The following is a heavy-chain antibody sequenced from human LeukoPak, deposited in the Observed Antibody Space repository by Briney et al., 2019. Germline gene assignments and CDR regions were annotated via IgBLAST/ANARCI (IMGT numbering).Heavy chain of an antibody. Sequence: SETLSLTCVVYGGSFSGCYWSWIRQPPGKGLEWIGEINHSGSTNYNPSLKSRVTISVDTSKNQFSLKLSSVTAADTAVYYCARGVDCRLCRLSTPYYYYGMDVWGQGTTVTVSS. V-gene: IGHV4-34*01. CDR2: INHSGST. CDR1: GGSFSGCY. CDR3: ARGVDCRLCRLSTPYYYYGMDV. D-gene: IGHD2-8*02. J-gene: IGHJ6*02.